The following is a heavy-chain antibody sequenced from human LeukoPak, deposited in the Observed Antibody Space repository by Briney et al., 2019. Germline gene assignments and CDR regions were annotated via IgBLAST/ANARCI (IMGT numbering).Heavy chain of an antibody. CDR3: AREKNGSGSYYNGRRPPYY. V-gene: IGHV4-38-2*02. Sequence: SETLSLTCTVSGYSISSGYYWGWIRQPPGKGLEWIGSIYHTGSTYYNPSLKSRVTISVDTSKNQFSLKLSSVTAADTAVYYCAREKNGSGSYYNGRRPPYYWGQGTLVTVSS. CDR1: GYSISSGYY. CDR2: IYHTGST. D-gene: IGHD3-10*01. J-gene: IGHJ4*02.